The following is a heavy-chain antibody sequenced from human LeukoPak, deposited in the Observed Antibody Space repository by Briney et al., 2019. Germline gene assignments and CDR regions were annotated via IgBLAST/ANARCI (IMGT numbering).Heavy chain of an antibody. CDR2: IYYSGST. J-gene: IGHJ6*03. CDR3: ARPTRYYYYYMDV. CDR1: GGSISSGGYY. V-gene: IGHV4-39*07. Sequence: PSETLSLTCTVPGGSISSGGYYWGWIRQPPGKGLEWIGSIYYSGSTNYNPSLKSRVTISVDTSKNQFSLKLSSVTAADTAVYYCARPTRYYYYYMDVWGKGTTVTVSS.